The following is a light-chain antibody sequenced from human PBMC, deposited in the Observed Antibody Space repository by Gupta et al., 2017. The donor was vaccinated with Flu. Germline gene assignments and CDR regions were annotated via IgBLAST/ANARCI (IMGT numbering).Light chain of an antibody. CDR2: WAS. Sequence: SFGVWATIKYKSSQTFLSSSNIKNYLAWYQKKPGQPPKLLIYWASNRESGVPDRFSGSGSGTEFTLTISSLQAEDFAVYYCQQYKSTPCTFGQGTKLEIK. J-gene: IGKJ1*01. CDR1: QTFLSSSNIKNY. V-gene: IGKV4-1*01. CDR3: QQYKSTPCT.